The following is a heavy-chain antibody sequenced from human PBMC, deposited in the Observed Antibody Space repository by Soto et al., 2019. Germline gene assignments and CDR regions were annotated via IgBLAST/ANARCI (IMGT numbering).Heavy chain of an antibody. Sequence: GGSLRLSCAASGFTFDDYAMHWVRQAPGKGLEWVSGISWNSGSIGYADSVKGRFTISRDNAKNSLYLQMNSLRAEDTALYYCAKAVIAAAGTVPYYFDYWGQGTLVTVSS. CDR1: GFTFDDYA. V-gene: IGHV3-9*01. J-gene: IGHJ4*02. CDR2: ISWNSGSI. CDR3: AKAVIAAAGTVPYYFDY. D-gene: IGHD6-13*01.